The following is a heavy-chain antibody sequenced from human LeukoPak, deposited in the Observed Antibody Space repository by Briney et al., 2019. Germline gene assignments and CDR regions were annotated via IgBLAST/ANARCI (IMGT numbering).Heavy chain of an antibody. Sequence: GGSLRLSCAASGFTFSSYRMNWVRQAPGKGLEWVSTIKGIGPTTYYADSLKGRFTISRDNAKNSLFLQMSSLRADDTAIYYCARAGELRYMDVWGKGTAVTVSS. CDR1: GFTFSSYR. CDR2: IKGIGPTT. D-gene: IGHD3-16*01. V-gene: IGHV3-48*04. CDR3: ARAGELRYMDV. J-gene: IGHJ6*03.